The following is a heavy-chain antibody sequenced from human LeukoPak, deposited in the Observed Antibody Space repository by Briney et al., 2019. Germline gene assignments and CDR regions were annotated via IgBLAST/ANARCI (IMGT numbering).Heavy chain of an antibody. J-gene: IGHJ4*02. Sequence: ASVKVSCKASGYRFPSYGINWVRRAPGQGLEWMGWISTDNGNTDYAQNLQGRVTMTTDTSTSTAYMELRSLRSDDTAVYYCARGYSYGYGPLDYWGQGTLVTVSS. CDR3: ARGYSYGYGPLDY. D-gene: IGHD5-18*01. CDR2: ISTDNGNT. V-gene: IGHV1-18*01. CDR1: GYRFPSYG.